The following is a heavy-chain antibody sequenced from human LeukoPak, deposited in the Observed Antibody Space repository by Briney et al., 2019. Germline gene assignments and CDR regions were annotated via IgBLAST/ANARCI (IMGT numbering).Heavy chain of an antibody. J-gene: IGHJ4*02. V-gene: IGHV3-11*01. Sequence: KAGGSLRLSCAASGFTFSDYYMSWIRQAPGKGLEWVSYISSSGSTIYYADSVKGRFTISRDNSKNTLYLQMNSLRAEDTAVYYCAKELPPDRWLQVEGPTTNWGQGTLVTVSS. CDR1: GFTFSDYY. CDR3: AKELPPDRWLQVEGPTTN. CDR2: ISSSGSTI. D-gene: IGHD5-24*01.